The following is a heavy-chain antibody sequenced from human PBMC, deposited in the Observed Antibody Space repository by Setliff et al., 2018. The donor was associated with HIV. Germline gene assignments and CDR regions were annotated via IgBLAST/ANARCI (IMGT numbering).Heavy chain of an antibody. CDR3: ARPTTGVGGGAAFDI. Sequence: SETLSLTCAVSGYSVSTNEWWGWIRQPPGKGLAWIGYISNSGKTYYDPSLNSRVTLSADTSKNQLSLKLTSVTAADTAVYFCARPTTGVGGGAAFDIWGKGQWSPSPQ. CDR1: GYSVSTNEW. CDR2: ISNSGKT. J-gene: IGHJ3*02. V-gene: IGHV4-28*01. D-gene: IGHD2-8*01.